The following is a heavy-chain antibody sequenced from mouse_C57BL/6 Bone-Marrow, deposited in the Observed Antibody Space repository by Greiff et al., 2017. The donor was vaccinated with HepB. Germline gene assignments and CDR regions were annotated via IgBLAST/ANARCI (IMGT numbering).Heavy chain of an antibody. CDR3: ARTYYGSSYDWYFDV. CDR1: GYTFTDHT. J-gene: IGHJ1*03. CDR2: IYPRDGST. Sequence: QVQLQQSDAELVKPGASVKISCKVSGYTFTDHTIHWMKQRPEQGLEWIGYIYPRDGSTKYNEKFKGKATLTADKSSSTAYMQLNSLTSEDSAVYFCARTYYGSSYDWYFDVWGTGTTVTVSS. V-gene: IGHV1-78*01. D-gene: IGHD1-1*01.